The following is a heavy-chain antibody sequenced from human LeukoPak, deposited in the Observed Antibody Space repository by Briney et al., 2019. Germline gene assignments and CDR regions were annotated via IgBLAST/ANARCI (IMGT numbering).Heavy chain of an antibody. J-gene: IGHJ4*02. CDR2: IYYSGST. CDR1: GGSISSSSYY. V-gene: IGHV4-39*07. D-gene: IGHD1-1*01. Sequence: SETLSLTCTVSGGSISSSSYYWGWIRQPPGKGLEWIGSIYYSGSTYYNPSLKSRVTISVDRSKNQFSLKLSSVTAADTAVYYCARGTGKEYYFDYWGQGTLVTVSS. CDR3: ARGTGKEYYFDY.